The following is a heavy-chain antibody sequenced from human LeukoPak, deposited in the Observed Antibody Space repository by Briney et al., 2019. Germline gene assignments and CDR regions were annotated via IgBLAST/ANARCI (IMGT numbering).Heavy chain of an antibody. CDR3: ARVGGGAAAVVFDF. CDR1: GYTFTDHY. D-gene: IGHD6-13*01. Sequence: ASVKVSCKASGYTFTDHYLHWVRQAPGQGLEWLGWIKPDTGGTLYGPKFQGRVTLTRDTSISTASVELSRLTSDDTAVYYCARVGGGAAAVVFDFWGQGTMVTVSS. J-gene: IGHJ3*01. CDR2: IKPDTGGT. V-gene: IGHV1-2*02.